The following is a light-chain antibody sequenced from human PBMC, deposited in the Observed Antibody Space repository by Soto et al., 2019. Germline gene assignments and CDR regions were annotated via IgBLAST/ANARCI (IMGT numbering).Light chain of an antibody. J-gene: IGKJ1*01. Sequence: DIQMTQSPSSLSASVGDRVTLTCRASQSISSYLNWYQQEPGKAPKLLIYAASTLQRGVPSKYTGSGSGTDFTLTISSLQPEDFATYYCQQNYSTPRTFGQGTKVEIK. CDR3: QQNYSTPRT. CDR2: AAS. V-gene: IGKV1-39*01. CDR1: QSISSY.